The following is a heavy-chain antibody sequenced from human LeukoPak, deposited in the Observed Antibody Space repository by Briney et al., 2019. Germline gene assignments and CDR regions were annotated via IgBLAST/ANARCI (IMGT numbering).Heavy chain of an antibody. J-gene: IGHJ4*02. Sequence: AETLSLTCAVSGTSISPHYWSWIRQTPGKGLEWIGYIYSSGTTNYNPSLKSRVSMSVDTSKVQLSPTLSSVTAADTAVYYCARGGASFDYWGQGTLVTVSS. D-gene: IGHD1-26*01. CDR3: ARGGASFDY. CDR2: IYSSGTT. V-gene: IGHV4-59*11. CDR1: GTSISPHY.